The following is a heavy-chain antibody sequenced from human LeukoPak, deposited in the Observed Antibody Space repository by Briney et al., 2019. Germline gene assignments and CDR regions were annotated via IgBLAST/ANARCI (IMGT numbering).Heavy chain of an antibody. J-gene: IGHJ4*02. CDR3: ARDRSGWYYFDY. CDR2: ISGGGTSI. V-gene: IGHV3-48*03. D-gene: IGHD6-19*01. Sequence: HPGGSLRLSCAASGFTFRDYEMNWVRHAPGQALEWVSSISGGGTSIYYADSVKGRFTMSRDNADNSLYLQMSSLTAEDTAVYFCARDRSGWYYFDYWGQGALVTVAS. CDR1: GFTFRDYE.